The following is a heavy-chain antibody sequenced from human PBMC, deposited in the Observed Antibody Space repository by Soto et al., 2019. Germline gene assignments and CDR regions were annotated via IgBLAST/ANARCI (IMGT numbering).Heavy chain of an antibody. Sequence: QVQLVESGGGVVQPGRSLRLSCAASGFPFTSYGVHWVREGPDKGLEWVAIISYDGSDKYYADSVKGRFTISRDNSKNTMYLQMNSLRPEETALYYCVGGQYDFDYRSQGTLVIASS. CDR1: GFPFTSYG. J-gene: IGHJ4*02. D-gene: IGHD3-10*01. CDR2: ISYDGSDK. V-gene: IGHV3-30*03. CDR3: VGGQYDFDY.